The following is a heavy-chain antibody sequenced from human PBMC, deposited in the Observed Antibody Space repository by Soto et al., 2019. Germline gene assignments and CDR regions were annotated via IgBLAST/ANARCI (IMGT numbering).Heavy chain of an antibody. D-gene: IGHD7-27*01. V-gene: IGHV3-23*01. J-gene: IGHJ6*02. CDR1: GFTFSSYA. CDR3: AKWGNDWGYYYYAMDV. CDR2: ITDSGDST. Sequence: EVQLLESGGGLLQFGGSLRLSCAASGFTFSSYAMSWVRQAPGKGLEWVSGITDSGDSTYYADSVKGRCFISRDNSKNTLYLQMNSLRAEDTAVYYCAKWGNDWGYYYYAMDVWGPGTTVAVSS.